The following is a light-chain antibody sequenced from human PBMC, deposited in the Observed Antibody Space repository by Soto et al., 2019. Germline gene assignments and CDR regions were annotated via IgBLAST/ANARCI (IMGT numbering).Light chain of an antibody. V-gene: IGLV1-47*01. J-gene: IGLJ3*02. CDR3: AAWEDSLRGWV. CDR2: RNN. Sequence: QSVLTQPPSASGTPGQRVTLSCSGSSSNIGSNYVYWYQQLPGTAPKLLIYRNNQRPSGVPDRFSGSKSGTSASLAISGLRSEDEADYYCAAWEDSLRGWVFGGGTKLTVL. CDR1: SSNIGSNY.